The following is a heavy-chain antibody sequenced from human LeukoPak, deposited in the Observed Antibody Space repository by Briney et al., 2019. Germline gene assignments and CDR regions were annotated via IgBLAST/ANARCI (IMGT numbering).Heavy chain of an antibody. Sequence: GGSLRLSCAASGFTFSSYAMSWVRQAPGKGLEWVSGISGSGGSTYYADSVKGRFTISRDNSKNTLYLQMNSLRAEDTAVYYCAKDIVVLPAQDAFDFWGQGTMVTVSS. D-gene: IGHD2-2*01. CDR3: AKDIVVLPAQDAFDF. V-gene: IGHV3-23*01. CDR1: GFTFSSYA. CDR2: ISGSGGST. J-gene: IGHJ3*01.